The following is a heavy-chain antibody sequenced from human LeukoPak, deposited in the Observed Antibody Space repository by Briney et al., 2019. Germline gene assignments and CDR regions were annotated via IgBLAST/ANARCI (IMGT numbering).Heavy chain of an antibody. V-gene: IGHV3-23*01. Sequence: GRSLRLSCAASGFTFSSYAMSWVRQAPGKGLEWVSAISGSGGSTYYADSVKGRFTISRDNSKNTLYLQMNSLRAEDTAVYYCANHGGGYCSGGSCYSNAFDIWGQGTMVTVSS. CDR3: ANHGGGYCSGGSCYSNAFDI. J-gene: IGHJ3*02. CDR1: GFTFSSYA. CDR2: ISGSGGST. D-gene: IGHD2-15*01.